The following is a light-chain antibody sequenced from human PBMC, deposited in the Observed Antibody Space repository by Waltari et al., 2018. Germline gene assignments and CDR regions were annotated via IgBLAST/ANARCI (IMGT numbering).Light chain of an antibody. V-gene: IGKV3-15*01. CDR3: QQYNNWRT. J-gene: IGKJ2*01. CDR2: GPS. Sequence: EIVMTQSPATLSVSPGERATLSCRASQSVSSNLAWYQQKPGQAPRLLIYGPSTRATGIPARFSGSGSGTEFTLTISSLQSEDFAVYYCQQYNNWRTFGQGTKLEIK. CDR1: QSVSSN.